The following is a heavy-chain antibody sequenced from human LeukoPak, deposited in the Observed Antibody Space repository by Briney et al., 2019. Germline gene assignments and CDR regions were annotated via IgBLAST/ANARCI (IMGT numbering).Heavy chain of an antibody. Sequence: SETLSLTCAVYGGSFSGYYWSWIRQPPGKGLECIGEINHSGSTNYNPSLKSRVTISVDTSKNQFSLKLSSVTAADTAVYYCARTSYDYVWGSYRPLCYFDYWGQGTLVTVSS. D-gene: IGHD3-16*02. CDR3: ARTSYDYVWGSYRPLCYFDY. J-gene: IGHJ4*02. V-gene: IGHV4-34*01. CDR1: GGSFSGYY. CDR2: INHSGST.